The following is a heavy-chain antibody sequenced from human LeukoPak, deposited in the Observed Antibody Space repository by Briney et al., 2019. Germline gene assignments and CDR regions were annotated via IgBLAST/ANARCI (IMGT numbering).Heavy chain of an antibody. CDR2: IYVTGRT. D-gene: IGHD4-11*01. Sequence: PSETLSLTCTVSGGSISTSYWSWIRLSAGKGLEWIGRIYVTGRTNYNPSLESRVTVSLDTSKNQFSLKLRSVTAADTAVYYCAKGPYTNFFDSWGHGTLVTVSS. J-gene: IGHJ4*01. CDR1: GGSISTSY. V-gene: IGHV4-4*07. CDR3: AKGPYTNFFDS.